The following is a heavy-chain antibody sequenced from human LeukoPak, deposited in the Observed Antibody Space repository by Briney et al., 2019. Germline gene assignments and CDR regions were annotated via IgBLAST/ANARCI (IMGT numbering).Heavy chain of an antibody. J-gene: IGHJ4*02. CDR3: SAHETLIVVRPFDY. CDR2: IDPDGTST. D-gene: IGHD3-22*01. CDR1: GLTFSSYW. V-gene: IGHV3-74*01. Sequence: PGGSLRLSCAASGLTFSSYWMRWVRQVPGKGPVWVSRIDPDGTSTSYADSVKGRFTISRDNAKNTLYLQMNSLRAEDAAVYYCSAHETLIVVRPFDYWGQGTVVTVSS.